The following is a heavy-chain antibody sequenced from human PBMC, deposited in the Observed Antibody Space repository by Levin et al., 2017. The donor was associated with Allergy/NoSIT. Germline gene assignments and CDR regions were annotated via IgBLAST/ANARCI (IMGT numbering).Heavy chain of an antibody. CDR2: ITVSGRGT. J-gene: IGHJ5*02. V-gene: IGHV3-23*01. Sequence: SCAASGFTFSDYAMTWVRQAPGKGLEWVSGITVSGRGTYYADSVKGRFTISRDNSKNILYLQMNGLRAEDTAVYYCAKNKGPYDSSGYNLGWFDPWGQGTLVTVSS. D-gene: IGHD3-22*01. CDR1: GFTFSDYA. CDR3: AKNKGPYDSSGYNLGWFDP.